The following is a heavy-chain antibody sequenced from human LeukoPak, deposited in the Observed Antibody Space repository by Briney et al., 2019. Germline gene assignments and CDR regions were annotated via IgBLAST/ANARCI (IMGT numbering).Heavy chain of an antibody. CDR3: ATGDYGVHGDY. V-gene: IGHV3-7*03. D-gene: IGHD4/OR15-4a*01. Sequence: GGSLRLSCAASGFAFSNYWMTWVRQAPGKGLEWVAHINQDGNKKYYVDSVKGRFTIFRDNAKNSLYLQMNSLRAEDTAVYYCATGDYGVHGDYWGQGILVTVSS. CDR1: GFAFSNYW. J-gene: IGHJ4*02. CDR2: INQDGNKK.